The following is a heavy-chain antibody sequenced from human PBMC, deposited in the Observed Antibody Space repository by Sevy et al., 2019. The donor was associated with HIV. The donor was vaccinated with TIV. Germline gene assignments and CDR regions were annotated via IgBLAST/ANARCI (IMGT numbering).Heavy chain of an antibody. CDR3: ARDLPQYYGSGSYYDAFDI. D-gene: IGHD3-10*01. Sequence: GGSLRLSCAASGFTFDAYAMHWVRQVSGKGLEWVSGISWNSGTLAYADSVRGRFTISRDNSKNTLYLQMNSLRAEDTAVYYCARDLPQYYGSGSYYDAFDIWGQGTMVTVSS. CDR2: ISWNSGTL. CDR1: GFTFDAYA. J-gene: IGHJ3*02. V-gene: IGHV3-9*01.